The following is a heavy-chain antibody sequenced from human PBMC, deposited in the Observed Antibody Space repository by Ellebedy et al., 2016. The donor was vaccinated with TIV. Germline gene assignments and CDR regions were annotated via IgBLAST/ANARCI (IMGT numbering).Heavy chain of an antibody. CDR2: IYWADDK. J-gene: IGHJ4*02. CDR1: GFSLSTRGVG. CDR3: AHFGLGARNFDY. V-gene: IGHV2-5*02. Sequence: SGPTLVKPTQTLTLTCTFSGFSLSTRGVGVGWFRPPPGKALEWLALIYWADDKRYSPSLKSRLTITKDTSKNQVVLTMTNMDPVDTATYYCAHFGLGARNFDYWGQGTLVTVSS. D-gene: IGHD3-10*01.